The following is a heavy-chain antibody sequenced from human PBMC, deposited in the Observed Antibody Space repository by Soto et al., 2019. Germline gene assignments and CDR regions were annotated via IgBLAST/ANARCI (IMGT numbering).Heavy chain of an antibody. CDR3: AHISFSGEYFGY. V-gene: IGHV2-5*01. J-gene: IGHJ4*02. CDR1: GFSLSTNGVG. D-gene: IGHD7-27*01. CDR2: IYWSDAY. Sequence: QITLKESGPTLVKPTQTLTLTCTFSGFSLSTNGVGVGWIRQPQGKALEWLALIYWSDAYRYSPSLKNRLTITKDTSKNHVVLTMTNIDPVDPPTYYFAHISFSGEYFGYWGQGTLVTVSS.